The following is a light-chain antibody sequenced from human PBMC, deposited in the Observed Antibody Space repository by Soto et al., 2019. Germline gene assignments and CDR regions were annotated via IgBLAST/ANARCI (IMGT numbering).Light chain of an antibody. V-gene: IGKV3-15*01. Sequence: EIVLTQSPATLSVSPGDRATLSCRASPSVNSNLAWYHLKPGQAPRLLIYGASTRATGIPARFSGSGAGTEFTLTISSLQSEDFAVYYCQQYNNWPPITFGQGTRLEIK. CDR1: PSVNSN. CDR3: QQYNNWPPIT. CDR2: GAS. J-gene: IGKJ5*01.